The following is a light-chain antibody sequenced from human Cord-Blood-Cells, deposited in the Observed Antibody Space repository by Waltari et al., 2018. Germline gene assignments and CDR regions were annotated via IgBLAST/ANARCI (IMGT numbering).Light chain of an antibody. CDR2: EGS. V-gene: IGLV2-23*01. CDR1: SSDVGSYNL. J-gene: IGLJ3*02. Sequence: QSALTQPASVSGSPGQSITISCPGTSSDVGSYNLVSWYQQHPGQAPKLMIYEGSKRPSGVSNRFSGSKSGNTASLTISGLQAEDEADYYCCSYAGSSTWVFGGGTKLTVL. CDR3: CSYAGSSTWV.